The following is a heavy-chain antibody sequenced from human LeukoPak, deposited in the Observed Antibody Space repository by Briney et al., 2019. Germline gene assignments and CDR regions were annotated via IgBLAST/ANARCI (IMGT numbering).Heavy chain of an antibody. Sequence: PSETLSLTCAVYGGSFSGYYWSWIRQPPGKGLEWIGEINHSGSTNYNPSLKSRVTISVDTSKNQFSLKLSSVTAADTAVYYCARGGIAARYYYYYMDLWGKETTVTVSS. CDR3: ARGGIAARYYYYYMDL. CDR2: INHSGST. J-gene: IGHJ6*03. V-gene: IGHV4-34*01. CDR1: GGSFSGYY. D-gene: IGHD6-6*01.